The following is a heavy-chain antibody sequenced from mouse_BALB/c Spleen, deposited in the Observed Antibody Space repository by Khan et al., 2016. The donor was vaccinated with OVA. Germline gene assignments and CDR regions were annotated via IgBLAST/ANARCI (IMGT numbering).Heavy chain of an antibody. CDR3: TRDRIDY. CDR2: INPTSGYT. CDR1: GYTFTTYW. J-gene: IGHJ2*01. Sequence: QIQLVQSGAELAKPGASVKMSCKASGYTFTTYWMHWVEQRPGQGLEWIGYINPTSGYTDYNERFKDKATLSADKSSSTAYMQLSSLTSEDSVVYYCTRDRIDYWGQGTTLTVSS. V-gene: IGHV1-7*01.